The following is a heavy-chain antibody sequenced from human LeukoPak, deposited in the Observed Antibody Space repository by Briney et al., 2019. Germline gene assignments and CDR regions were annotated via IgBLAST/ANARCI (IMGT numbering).Heavy chain of an antibody. D-gene: IGHD1-1*01. J-gene: IGHJ5*02. V-gene: IGHV4-59*01. Sequence: KTSETLSFTCTGSGGSISSYYWSWIRQPPGKGLEWIGYISYSGSTNFNPSLKSRVTISVDTSKNQFSLKLSSVTAADTAVYYCAREGTAGTNLNWFDPWGQGTLVTVSS. CDR3: AREGTAGTNLNWFDP. CDR2: ISYSGST. CDR1: GGSISSYY.